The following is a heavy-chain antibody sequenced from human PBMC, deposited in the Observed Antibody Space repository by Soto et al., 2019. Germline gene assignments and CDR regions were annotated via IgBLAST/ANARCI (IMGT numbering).Heavy chain of an antibody. D-gene: IGHD6-19*01. J-gene: IGHJ6*02. Sequence: QVQLQESGPGLVKPSETLSLTCTVSGGSINSYYWRWIRQPPGKGLEWIGYIYYSGSTNYNPSLTSRVTISVDTSKNQFSLKLRSVTAADTAVYYCARSTSGYSSCWYGGGMDVWGQGTTVTVSS. CDR2: IYYSGST. CDR3: ARSTSGYSSCWYGGGMDV. CDR1: GGSINSYY. V-gene: IGHV4-59*01.